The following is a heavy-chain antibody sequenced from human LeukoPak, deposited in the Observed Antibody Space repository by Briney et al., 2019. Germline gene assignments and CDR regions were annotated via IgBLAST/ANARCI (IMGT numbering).Heavy chain of an antibody. J-gene: IGHJ5*02. CDR1: GYSISSGYY. CDR2: IYYSGST. CDR3: ARDDYDYVWGSYRLNWFDP. V-gene: IGHV4-38-2*02. D-gene: IGHD3-16*02. Sequence: SETLSLTCTVSGYSISSGYYWGWIRQPPGKGLEWIGSIYYSGSTYYNPSLKSRVTISVDTSKNQFSLKLSSVTAADTAVYYCARDDYDYVWGSYRLNWFDPWGQGTLVTVSS.